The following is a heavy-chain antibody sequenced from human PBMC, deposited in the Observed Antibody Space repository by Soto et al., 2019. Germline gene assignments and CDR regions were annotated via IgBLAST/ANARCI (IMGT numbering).Heavy chain of an antibody. CDR1: GFTFRSYV. CDR2: TSYDGSNK. Sequence: QVQLVESGGGVVQPGTSLRLSCVGSGFTFRSYVIHWVLQAPGKGLEWVALTSYDGSNKYYDDSVKGRFTISRDNSRNTVDLQMDSLRLADTALYFCSRWGTTGVLDVWGQGTLVSVSS. CDR3: SRWGTTGVLDV. D-gene: IGHD3-16*01. J-gene: IGHJ4*02. V-gene: IGHV3-30*19.